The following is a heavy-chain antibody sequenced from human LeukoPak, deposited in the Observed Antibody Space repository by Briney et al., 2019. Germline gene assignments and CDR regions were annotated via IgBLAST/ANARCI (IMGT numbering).Heavy chain of an antibody. D-gene: IGHD2-2*02. V-gene: IGHV3-69-1*01. J-gene: IGHJ4*02. Sequence: GGSLRLSCAASGFTFDDYGMSWVRQAPGKGLEWVSYISSGSTMYYSDSVKGRFTISRDNAKSSLYLQMNSLRAEDTAVYYCARDSPLGYCSSTSCYSTEFDYWGQGTLVTVSS. CDR3: ARDSPLGYCSSTSCYSTEFDY. CDR2: ISSGSTM. CDR1: GFTFDDYG.